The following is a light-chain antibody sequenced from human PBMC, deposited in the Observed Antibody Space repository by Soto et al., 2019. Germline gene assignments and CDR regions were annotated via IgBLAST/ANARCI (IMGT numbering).Light chain of an antibody. CDR1: QSGSSSY. J-gene: IGKJ2*01. Sequence: EIVLTQSPGTLSLSPGERATLSCRASQSGSSSYLAWVRQKPGQAPRLLIYGASSRASGIPDRISGSGSGTDFTLTISRLEPEDFAVFYCHQYGRLPLTFGQGTKLEI. CDR3: HQYGRLPLT. CDR2: GAS. V-gene: IGKV3-20*01.